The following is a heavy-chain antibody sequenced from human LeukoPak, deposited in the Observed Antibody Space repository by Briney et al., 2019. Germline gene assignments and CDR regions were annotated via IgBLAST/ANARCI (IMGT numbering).Heavy chain of an antibody. Sequence: SVKVSCKASGGTFSSYAISWVRQAPGQGLEWMGRIIPIFGTANYAQKFQGGVTITTDESTSTAYMELSSLRSEDTAVYYCARDGLYGDYLLDYWGQGTLVTVSS. D-gene: IGHD4-17*01. CDR1: GGTFSSYA. V-gene: IGHV1-69*05. CDR3: ARDGLYGDYLLDY. CDR2: IIPIFGTA. J-gene: IGHJ4*02.